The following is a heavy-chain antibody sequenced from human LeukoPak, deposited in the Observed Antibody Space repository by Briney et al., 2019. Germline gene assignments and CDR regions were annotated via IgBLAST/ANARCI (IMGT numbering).Heavy chain of an antibody. CDR2: VNQDGGAK. Sequence: GGSLRLSCVTSGFTFSSHWMFWVRQAPGKGLEWVANVNQDGGAKFYVDSVKGRFTISRDNAKNSLYLQMTSLRVEDTAVYFCASKGGYDHHWGQGTLVTVSS. CDR1: GFTFSSHW. V-gene: IGHV3-7*01. CDR3: ASKGGYDHH. D-gene: IGHD5-12*01. J-gene: IGHJ4*02.